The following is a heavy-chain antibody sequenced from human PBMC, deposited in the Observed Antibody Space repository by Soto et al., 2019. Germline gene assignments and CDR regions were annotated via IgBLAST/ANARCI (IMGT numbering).Heavy chain of an antibody. V-gene: IGHV3-23*01. CDR2: ISGSGGST. D-gene: IGHD3-22*01. CDR1: GFTFSSYA. CDR3: AKDLYSSGYPFDY. J-gene: IGHJ4*02. Sequence: GGSLRLSCAASGFTFSSYAMSWVRQAPGKGLEWVSAISGSGGSTYYADSVKGRFTISRDNSKNTLYLQMNSLRAEDTAVYYCAKDLYSSGYPFDYCGQETLVTVSS.